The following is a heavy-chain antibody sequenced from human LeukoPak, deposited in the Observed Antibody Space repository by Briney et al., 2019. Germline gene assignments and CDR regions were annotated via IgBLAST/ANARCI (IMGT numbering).Heavy chain of an antibody. CDR2: LSSSGSTI. CDR3: AGGYSSNWFPNFDY. J-gene: IGHJ4*02. Sequence: SGGSLRLSCAASGFRFSDYYMSWIRQAPGKGLEWVSYLSSSGSTIYYADSVKGRFTISRDNAKNSLYLQMNSLRVEDTAVYYCAGGYSSNWFPNFDYWGQGTLVTVSS. V-gene: IGHV3-11*01. CDR1: GFRFSDYY. D-gene: IGHD6-13*01.